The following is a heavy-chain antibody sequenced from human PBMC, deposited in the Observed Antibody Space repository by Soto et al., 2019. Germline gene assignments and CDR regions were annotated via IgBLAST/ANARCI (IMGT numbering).Heavy chain of an antibody. CDR2: IGTAGDT. CDR3: ARAGVYGSFDI. J-gene: IGHJ3*02. CDR1: GFTFSSYD. D-gene: IGHD4-17*01. V-gene: IGHV3-13*01. Sequence: EVQLVESGGSLVQPGGSLRLSCAASGFTFSSYDMNWVGQATGKGLEWVSAIGTAGDTYYPGSVKGRFTISRENAKNSLYLQMNSPRAGDTAVYYCARAGVYGSFDIWGQGTMVTVSS.